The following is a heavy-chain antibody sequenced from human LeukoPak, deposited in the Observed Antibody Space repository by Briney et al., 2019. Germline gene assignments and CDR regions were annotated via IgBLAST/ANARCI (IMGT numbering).Heavy chain of an antibody. CDR3: AGSDDYYDTSPDDY. CDR1: GGSISSYY. Sequence: PSETVSLTCTVSGGSISSYYWSWIRQPPGKGLEWIGYIYYSGSTNYNPSLKSRVTISVDTSKNQFSLKLSSVTAADTTVYYCAGSDDYYDTSPDDYWGQGTLVTVSS. J-gene: IGHJ4*02. D-gene: IGHD3-22*01. CDR2: IYYSGST. V-gene: IGHV4-59*01.